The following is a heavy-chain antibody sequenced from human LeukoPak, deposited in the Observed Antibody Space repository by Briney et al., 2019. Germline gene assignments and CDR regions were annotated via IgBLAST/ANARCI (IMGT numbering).Heavy chain of an antibody. CDR2: IKANSGDT. V-gene: IGHV1-2*02. CDR1: GYIFTAYY. J-gene: IGHJ4*02. D-gene: IGHD5-24*01. CDR3: TRIGDGYPY. Sequence: ASVTVSCKASGYIFTAYYLHWVRQAPGQGLEWMGWIKANSGDTNYARKFQGRVTMTRDTSISTVYMELGRLTSDDTAVYYCTRIGDGYPYWGQGTLVTVSS.